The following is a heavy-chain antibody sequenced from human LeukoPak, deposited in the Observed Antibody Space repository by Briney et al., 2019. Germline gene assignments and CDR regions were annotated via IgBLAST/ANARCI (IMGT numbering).Heavy chain of an antibody. Sequence: RGSLKLSCAPSRFTLSGYAMSCVRHTPGKGREWVSAISRRGESIYYADSVKGRPTISRKNTKTTLYLKMHPLRAEDTAVYYCAKDMRFAGVWGQGTTVTVSS. V-gene: IGHV3-23*01. CDR3: AKDMRFAGV. J-gene: IGHJ6*02. CDR1: RFTLSGYA. CDR2: ISRRGESI. D-gene: IGHD2-2*01.